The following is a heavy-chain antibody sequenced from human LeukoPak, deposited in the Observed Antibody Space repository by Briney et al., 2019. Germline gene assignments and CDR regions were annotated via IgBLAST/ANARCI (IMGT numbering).Heavy chain of an antibody. D-gene: IGHD2/OR15-2a*01. V-gene: IGHV4-39*07. CDR1: GGSISSSSYY. Sequence: SETLSLTCTVSGGSISSSSYYWGWIRQPPGKGLEWIGSINYSGSTYYNPSLKSRVTISVDTSKNQFSLKLSSVTAADTAVYYCARDSRSQAGFDYWGQGTLVTVSS. CDR2: INYSGST. J-gene: IGHJ4*02. CDR3: ARDSRSQAGFDY.